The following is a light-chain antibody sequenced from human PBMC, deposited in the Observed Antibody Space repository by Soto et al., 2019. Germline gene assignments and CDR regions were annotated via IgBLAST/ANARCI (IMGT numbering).Light chain of an antibody. CDR2: GAS. CDR3: QQYGSSPWT. Sequence: EIVLTQSPGTRFLSPGERATLSCRASQSVSSSYLAWYQQKPGQAPRLLIYGASSRATGIPDRFSGSGSGTDFTLTISRLEPEDFAVYYCQQYGSSPWTFGQGT. J-gene: IGKJ1*01. CDR1: QSVSSSY. V-gene: IGKV3-20*01.